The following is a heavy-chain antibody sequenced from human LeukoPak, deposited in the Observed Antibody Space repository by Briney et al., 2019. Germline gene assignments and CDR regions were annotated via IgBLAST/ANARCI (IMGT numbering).Heavy chain of an antibody. V-gene: IGHV1-18*01. J-gene: IGHJ4*02. Sequence: ASVKVSCKASGYTFTSYGTSWVRQAPGQGLEWMGWISAYNGNTNYAQKLRGRVTMTTDTSTSTAYMELRSLRSDDTAVYYCARDTALDCGGDCHYYFDYWGQGTLVTVSS. CDR1: GYTFTSYG. D-gene: IGHD2-21*02. CDR3: ARDTALDCGGDCHYYFDY. CDR2: ISAYNGNT.